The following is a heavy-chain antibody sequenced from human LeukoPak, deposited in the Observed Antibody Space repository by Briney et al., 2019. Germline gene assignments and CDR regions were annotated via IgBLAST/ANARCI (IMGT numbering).Heavy chain of an antibody. J-gene: IGHJ4*02. CDR3: ARSRGRQLAIFPLDY. CDR1: GGSFSGYY. D-gene: IGHD6-6*01. Sequence: SETLSLTCAVYGGSFSGYYWSWIRQPPGKGLEWIGEINHSGSTNYNPSLKSRVTISVDTSKNQFSLKLSSVTAADTTVYYCARSRGRQLAIFPLDYWGQGTLVTVSS. CDR2: INHSGST. V-gene: IGHV4-34*01.